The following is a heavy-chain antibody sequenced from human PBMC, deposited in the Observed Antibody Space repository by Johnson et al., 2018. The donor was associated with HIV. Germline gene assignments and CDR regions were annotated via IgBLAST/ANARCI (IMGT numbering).Heavy chain of an antibody. CDR1: GFTFSSYW. Sequence: EVQLVESGGGVARPGGSLIPSCAASGFTFSSYWMSWVRQAPGKGLEYVANVNQDGSAKFYVDSVKGRFTISRDNAKNSLYLQMNSLRAEDTAVYYCARGAYSSSWHASDASDIWGQGTMVTVSS. D-gene: IGHD6-13*01. V-gene: IGHV3-7*02. CDR3: ARGAYSSSWHASDASDI. J-gene: IGHJ3*02. CDR2: VNQDGSAK.